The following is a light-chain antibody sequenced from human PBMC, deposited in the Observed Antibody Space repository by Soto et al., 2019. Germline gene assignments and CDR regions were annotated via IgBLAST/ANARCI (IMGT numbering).Light chain of an antibody. CDR3: TSYAGSDTFVV. J-gene: IGLJ3*02. Sequence: QFALTQPPSASGSPGQSVSISCTGTSGDVGRFDYVSWYQHHPGKAPKLIIYQVNKRPSGVPDRFSGSKSGNTASLTVSGLQTEDEADYYCTSYAGSDTFVVVGRGTKLTVL. CDR2: QVN. CDR1: SGDVGRFDY. V-gene: IGLV2-8*01.